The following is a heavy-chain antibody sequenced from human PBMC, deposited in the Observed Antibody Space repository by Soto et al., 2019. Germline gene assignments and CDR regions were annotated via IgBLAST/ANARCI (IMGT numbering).Heavy chain of an antibody. Sequence: QVQLQQWGAGLLKPSETLSLTCAVYGGSFSGYYWSWIRQPPGKGLEWIGEINHSGSTNYNPSLKSRVTISADTSKNQFSLKLSSVTAADTAVYYCARAGSRITMVRGVIGSWFDPWGQGTLVTVSS. CDR1: GGSFSGYY. CDR2: INHSGST. J-gene: IGHJ5*02. CDR3: ARAGSRITMVRGVIGSWFDP. V-gene: IGHV4-34*01. D-gene: IGHD3-10*01.